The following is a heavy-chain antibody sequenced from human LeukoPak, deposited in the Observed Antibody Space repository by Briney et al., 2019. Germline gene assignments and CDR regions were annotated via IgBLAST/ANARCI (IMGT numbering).Heavy chain of an antibody. D-gene: IGHD3-22*01. V-gene: IGHV4-61*05. Sequence: PSETLSLTCTVSGASTDRRVSTNSYYWSWIRQFPGKGLEWIGNIYNIGSVTYEPSLRSRVTMSIDMSKKQLSLRLTSVTAADTAVYFCATNSSGSALDYWGQGILVTVSS. J-gene: IGHJ4*02. CDR2: IYNIGSV. CDR3: ATNSSGSALDY. CDR1: GASTDRRVSTNSYY.